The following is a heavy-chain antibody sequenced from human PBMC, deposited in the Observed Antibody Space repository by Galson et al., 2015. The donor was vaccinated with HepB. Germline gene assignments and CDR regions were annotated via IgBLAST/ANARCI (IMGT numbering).Heavy chain of an antibody. CDR3: AKLGFCSSSRCEAEAFDT. CDR2: LSGGGSNT. CDR1: GVTFSDYV. Sequence: SLRLSCAASGVTFSDYVMAWVRQAPGKGLEWVSTLSGGGSNTYYADSVKGRFTISRDNSKNTMFLQMNSLRAEDTAVYYCAKLGFCSSSRCEAEAFDTWGQGTMVTVSS. V-gene: IGHV3-23*01. J-gene: IGHJ3*02. D-gene: IGHD2-2*03.